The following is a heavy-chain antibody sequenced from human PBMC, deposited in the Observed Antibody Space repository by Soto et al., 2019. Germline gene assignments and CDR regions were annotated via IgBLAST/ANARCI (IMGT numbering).Heavy chain of an antibody. J-gene: IGHJ4*02. D-gene: IGHD4-17*01. V-gene: IGHV4-4*07. CDR1: GGSISSYY. CDR3: ARERANFGDLEY. Sequence: SETLSLTCTVSGGSISSYYWTWIRQPAGKGLEWIGRIYTSGITNYNPSLKSRVTMSIDTSKSQFSLKLSSVTATDTALYYCARERANFGDLEYWGQGALVTVSS. CDR2: IYTSGIT.